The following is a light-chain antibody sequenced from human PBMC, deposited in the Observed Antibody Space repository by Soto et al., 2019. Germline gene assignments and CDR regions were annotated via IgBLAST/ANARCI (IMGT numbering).Light chain of an antibody. CDR1: QGISNY. CDR3: QKHDSAPFT. J-gene: IGKJ3*01. Sequence: DIQMTQSPSSLSASVGDRVTITCRASQGISNYLAWYQQKPGKVPKLLIQVASTLQSGVPSRFSGSGSGTAFTLTISSLQPEDVATYYCQKHDSAPFTFGPGTKVDIK. V-gene: IGKV1-27*01. CDR2: VAS.